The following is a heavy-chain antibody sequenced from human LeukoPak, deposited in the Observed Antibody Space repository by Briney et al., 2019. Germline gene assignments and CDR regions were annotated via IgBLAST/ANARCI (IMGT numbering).Heavy chain of an antibody. V-gene: IGHV1-2*02. CDR3: ARDYYGSGSYSPTFDY. CDR2: INPNSGGT. CDR1: GYTFTGYY. J-gene: IGHJ4*02. D-gene: IGHD3-10*01. Sequence: ASVKVSFKASGYTFTGYYMDWVRQAPGQGVEWMGWINPNSGGTNYAQKFQGRVTMTRDTSISTAYMELSRLRSDDTAVYYCARDYYGSGSYSPTFDYWGQGTLVTVSS.